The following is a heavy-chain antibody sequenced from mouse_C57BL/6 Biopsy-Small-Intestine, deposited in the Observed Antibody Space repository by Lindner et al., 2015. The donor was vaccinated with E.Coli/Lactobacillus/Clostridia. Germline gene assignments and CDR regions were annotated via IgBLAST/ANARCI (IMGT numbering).Heavy chain of an antibody. CDR3: ASGDSSSYDYPRNDALEI. CDR1: GGTFRSFT. CDR2: IIPLFGTA. V-gene: IGHV1-4*02. D-gene: IGHD1-1*02. J-gene: IGHJ3*01. Sequence: SVKVSCKTSGGTFRSFTISWVRQAPGQGLEWMGMIIPLFGTAYYEQRFQDRLTLTADESTNTVGMELSGLRSDDTAVYYCASGDSSSYDYPRNDALEIWGQGTMVSVSS.